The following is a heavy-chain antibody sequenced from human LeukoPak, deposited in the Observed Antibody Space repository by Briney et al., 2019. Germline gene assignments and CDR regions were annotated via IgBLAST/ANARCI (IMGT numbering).Heavy chain of an antibody. CDR1: GYTFTSYG. D-gene: IGHD3-3*01. CDR3: ARVEWDPRYGMDV. Sequence: ASVKVSCKASGYTFTSYGISWVRQAPGQGLEGMGWISAYNGNTNYAQKLQGRVTMTTDTSTSTAYMELRSLRSDDTAVDYCARVEWDPRYGMDVWGQGTTVTVSS. CDR2: ISAYNGNT. J-gene: IGHJ6*02. V-gene: IGHV1-18*01.